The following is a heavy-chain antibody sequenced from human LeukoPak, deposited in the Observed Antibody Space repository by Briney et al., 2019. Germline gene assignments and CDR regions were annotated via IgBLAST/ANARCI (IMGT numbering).Heavy chain of an antibody. Sequence: PSETLSLTCTVSGGSITTDSWGWIRQPAGKGLEWIGRIYTSGNTNYNPSLRSRVTILVGKSKNQFSLKLRSMTAADTAVYSCAGGSFDFWSGYYPYWGQGTLVTVSA. CDR3: AGGSFDFWSGYYPY. CDR1: GGSITTDS. J-gene: IGHJ4*02. D-gene: IGHD3-3*01. CDR2: IYTSGNT. V-gene: IGHV4-4*07.